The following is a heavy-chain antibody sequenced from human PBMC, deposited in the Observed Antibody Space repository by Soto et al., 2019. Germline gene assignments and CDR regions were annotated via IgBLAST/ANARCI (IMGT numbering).Heavy chain of an antibody. V-gene: IGHV3-11*01. Sequence: GGSLRLSCAASGFTFSDYYMSWIRQAPGKGLEWVSYISSSGSTIYYADSVKVRFTISRDNAKNSLYLQMNSLRAEDTAVYYCERLRLYSYDSSGYSDYWGQGTLVTVSS. CDR3: ERLRLYSYDSSGYSDY. D-gene: IGHD3-22*01. J-gene: IGHJ4*02. CDR2: ISSSGSTI. CDR1: GFTFSDYY.